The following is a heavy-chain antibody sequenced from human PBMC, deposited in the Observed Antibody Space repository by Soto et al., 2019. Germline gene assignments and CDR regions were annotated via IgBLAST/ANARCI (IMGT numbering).Heavy chain of an antibody. CDR2: IYPGDSDT. CDR3: AKGGYCSGGSCYSIDWFDP. CDR1: GYSFTSYW. V-gene: IGHV5-51*01. Sequence: EVQLVQSGAEVKKPGESLKISCKGSGYSFTSYWIGWVRQMPGKGLEWMGIIYPGDSDTRYSPSFQGQVTISADKSISTAYLQWSSLKASDTAMYYCAKGGYCSGGSCYSIDWFDPWGQGTLVTVSS. D-gene: IGHD2-15*01. J-gene: IGHJ5*02.